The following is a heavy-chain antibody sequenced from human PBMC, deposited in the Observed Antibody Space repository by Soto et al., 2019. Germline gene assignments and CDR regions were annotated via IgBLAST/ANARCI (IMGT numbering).Heavy chain of an antibody. CDR3: ARESYCSSTSCYRPDAFDI. J-gene: IGHJ3*02. CDR1: GFAFNIYG. D-gene: IGHD2-2*01. CDR2: ISYDGSNK. Sequence: GGSLRLSCAASGFAFNIYGMHWVRQAPGKGLEWVAVISYDGSNKYYADSVKGRFTISRDNSKNTLYLQMNSLRAEDTAVYYCARESYCSSTSCYRPDAFDIWGQGTMVTVSS. V-gene: IGHV3-30*03.